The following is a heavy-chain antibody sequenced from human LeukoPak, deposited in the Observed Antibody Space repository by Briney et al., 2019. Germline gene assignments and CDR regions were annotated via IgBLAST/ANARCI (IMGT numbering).Heavy chain of an antibody. J-gene: IGHJ5*02. V-gene: IGHV3-30*02. CDR3: ARATQYDPGRFDP. CDR1: GFTFSSYG. Sequence: GGSLRLSCAASGFTFSSYGMHWVRQAPGKGPEWVAFIRYDGSNKYYADSVKGRFTISRDNSKNTLYLQMNSLRAEDTAVYYCARATQYDPGRFDPWGQGTLVTVSS. D-gene: IGHD1-1*01. CDR2: IRYDGSNK.